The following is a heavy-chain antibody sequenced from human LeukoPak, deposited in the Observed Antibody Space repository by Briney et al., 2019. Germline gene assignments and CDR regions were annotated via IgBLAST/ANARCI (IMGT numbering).Heavy chain of an antibody. CDR3: ARHVAGYSYGYVY. D-gene: IGHD5-18*01. CDR1: GGSISSYY. J-gene: IGHJ4*02. Sequence: PSETLSLTCTVSGGSISSYYWSWIRQPPGKGLEWIGEINHSGSTNYNPSLKSRVTISVDTSKNQFSLKLSSVTAADTAVYYCARHVAGYSYGYVYWGQGTLVTVSS. V-gene: IGHV4-34*01. CDR2: INHSGST.